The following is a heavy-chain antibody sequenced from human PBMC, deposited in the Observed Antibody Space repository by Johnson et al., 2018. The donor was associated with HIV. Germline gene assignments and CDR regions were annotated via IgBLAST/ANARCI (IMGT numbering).Heavy chain of an antibody. J-gene: IGHJ3*02. D-gene: IGHD2-15*01. CDR3: ARYCSGGSCYSVWQKNYAFDI. CDR2: ISYDGNNK. Sequence: QVQLVESGGGVVQPGRSLRLSCAASGFTFNSYATHWVRQAPGKGLEWVAVISYDGNNKYYADSVKGRFTISRDNSRNTLYLQLNSLRAEDTAVYYCARYCSGGSCYSVWQKNYAFDIWGQGTMVTVSS. CDR1: GFTFNSYA. V-gene: IGHV3-30-3*01.